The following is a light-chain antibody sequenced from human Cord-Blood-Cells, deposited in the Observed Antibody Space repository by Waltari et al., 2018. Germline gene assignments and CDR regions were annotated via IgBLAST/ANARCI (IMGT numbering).Light chain of an antibody. Sequence: QSALTQPASVSGSPGPSITLSCPGTSSDVGGYNYVSWYQQHPSDAPTLMIYDVRNRPSGVSNPFSASKSGNTASLTISGLQAEDEADYYCSSYTSSSTPLFGGGTKLTVL. V-gene: IGLV2-14*01. CDR3: SSYTSSSTPL. J-gene: IGLJ3*02. CDR1: SSDVGGYNY. CDR2: DVR.